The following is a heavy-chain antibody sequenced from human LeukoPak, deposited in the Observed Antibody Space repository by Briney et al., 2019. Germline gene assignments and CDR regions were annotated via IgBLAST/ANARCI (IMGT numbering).Heavy chain of an antibody. J-gene: IGHJ5*02. V-gene: IGHV1-46*01. D-gene: IGHD6-6*01. CDR3: ARERPTIAARSSNWFDP. Sequence: ASVKVSCKASGYTFTSYYMHWVRQAPGQGLEWMGIINPSGGSTTYAQKFQGRVTMTRDTSTSTVYMELSSLRSEDTAVYYCARERPTIAARSSNWFDPWGQGTLVTVSS. CDR2: INPSGGST. CDR1: GYTFTSYY.